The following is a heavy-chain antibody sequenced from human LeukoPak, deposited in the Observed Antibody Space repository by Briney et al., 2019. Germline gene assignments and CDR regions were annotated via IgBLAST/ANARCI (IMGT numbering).Heavy chain of an antibody. J-gene: IGHJ3*02. D-gene: IGHD6-13*01. CDR3: ARDRRIIAAAGRPYDAFDI. CDR1: GGSFSSYY. V-gene: IGHV4-34*01. Sequence: PSETLSLTCAVYGGSFSSYYWSWIRQPPGKGLEWIGEINHSGSTNYNPSLKSRVTISVDTSKKQFSLKLSSVTAADTAVYYCARDRRIIAAAGRPYDAFDIWGQGTMVTVSS. CDR2: INHSGST.